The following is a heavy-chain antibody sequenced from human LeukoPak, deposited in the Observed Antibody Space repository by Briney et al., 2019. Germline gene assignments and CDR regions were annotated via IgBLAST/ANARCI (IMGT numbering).Heavy chain of an antibody. D-gene: IGHD3-3*01. V-gene: IGHV3-23*01. CDR2: ISVGAEYI. J-gene: IGHJ4*02. CDR3: ASGPPFLKYFEY. Sequence: GGSLRLSCAASGFTFSTYVMNWFRQAPGKGLEWVSTISVGAEYIFYADSVKGRFTISRDDSSSALYLQMHSLRAEDTALYYCASGPPFLKYFEYWGQGTLVTVSS. CDR1: GFTFSTYV.